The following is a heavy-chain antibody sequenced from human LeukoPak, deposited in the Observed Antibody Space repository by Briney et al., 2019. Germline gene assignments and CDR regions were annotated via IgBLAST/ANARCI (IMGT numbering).Heavy chain of an antibody. J-gene: IGHJ5*02. CDR2: ISNSGSII. CDR3: ARVERGWGFDP. D-gene: IGHD1-26*01. CDR1: GFTFSGYY. V-gene: IGHV3-11*01. Sequence: GGSLRLSCAASGFTFSGYYMSWIRQAPGKGLEWVSYISNSGSIIYYADSVRGRFTISRDNAKNSLSLQMDSLRVEDTAVYYCARVERGWGFDPWDQGTLVTVSS.